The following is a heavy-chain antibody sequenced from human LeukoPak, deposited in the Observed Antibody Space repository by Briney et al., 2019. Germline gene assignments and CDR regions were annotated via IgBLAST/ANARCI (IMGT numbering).Heavy chain of an antibody. D-gene: IGHD6-13*01. CDR1: GFTFSSFA. CDR2: ISYDGSNK. J-gene: IGHJ4*02. CDR3: AKTRPLDSSSWSHGDY. V-gene: IGHV3-30*04. Sequence: GRSLRLSCAASGFTFSSFAMHWVRQAPGKGLEWVALISYDGSNKYYADSVKGRFTISRDNSKNTLYLQMNSLRAEDTAVYYCAKTRPLDSSSWSHGDYWGQGTLVTVSS.